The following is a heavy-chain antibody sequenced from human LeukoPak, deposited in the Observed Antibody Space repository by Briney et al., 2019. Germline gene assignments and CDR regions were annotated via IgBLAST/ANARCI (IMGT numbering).Heavy chain of an antibody. CDR2: IYYSGRT. J-gene: IGHJ3*02. V-gene: IGHV4-39*01. D-gene: IGHD4-17*01. CDR1: GGSISSTSNY. CDR3: ARARTVTTPLRARHEAFDI. Sequence: PPETLSLTCTVSGGSISSTSNYWGWIRQPPGRGLEWIGSIYYSGRTYYNPSVKSRVTVSVYTSKNQFSLKLTSVTAADTALYYCARARTVTTPLRARHEAFDIWGQGTMVTVSS.